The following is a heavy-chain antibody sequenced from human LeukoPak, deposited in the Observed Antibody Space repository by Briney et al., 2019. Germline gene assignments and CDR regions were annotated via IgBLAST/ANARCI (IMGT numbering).Heavy chain of an antibody. CDR1: GGSFSGYN. J-gene: IGHJ6*02. CDR2: INHSGST. CDR3: ARGEASTVTTVRRYYYYYYGMDV. V-gene: IGHV4-34*01. D-gene: IGHD4-17*01. Sequence: SETLSLTGAGYGGSFSGYNWSWIRQPPGKGLEWIGEINHSGSTNYNPSLKSRVTISVDTSKNQFSLKLSSVTAADTAVYYCARGEASTVTTVRRYYYYYYGMDVWGQGTTVTVSS.